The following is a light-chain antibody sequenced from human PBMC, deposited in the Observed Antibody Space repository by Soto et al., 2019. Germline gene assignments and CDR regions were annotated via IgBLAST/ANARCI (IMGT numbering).Light chain of an antibody. CDR1: QSITRSY. CDR3: KQYSSSPET. CDR2: DAS. V-gene: IGKV3-20*01. Sequence: EIVLTQSPGTLSLSPGERATLSCRASQSITRSYIAWYQQKPGQAPRLLIYDASSRATGIPDRFGGSGSGTDFTLTISRLEPEDFSEYYCKQYSSSPETFGQGTKGEIK. J-gene: IGKJ1*01.